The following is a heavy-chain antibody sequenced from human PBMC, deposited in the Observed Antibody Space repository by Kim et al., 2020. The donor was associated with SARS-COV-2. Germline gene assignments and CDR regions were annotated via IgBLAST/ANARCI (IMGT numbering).Heavy chain of an antibody. V-gene: IGHV3-23*01. CDR3: AKVGLYRTDRPYFDN. Sequence: DSVKGRFVISRDNTKNTLFLQMNSLTTADTAVYYCAKVGLYRTDRPYFDNWGQGTLVTVS. J-gene: IGHJ4*02. D-gene: IGHD2-8*01.